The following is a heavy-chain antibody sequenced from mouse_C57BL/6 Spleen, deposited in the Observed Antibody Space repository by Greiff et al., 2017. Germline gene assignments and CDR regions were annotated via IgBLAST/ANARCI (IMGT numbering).Heavy chain of an antibody. V-gene: IGHV3-6*01. J-gene: IGHJ3*01. CDR1: GYSITSGYY. D-gene: IGHD2-4*01. Sequence: ESGPGLVKPSQSLSLTCSVTGYSITSGYYWNWIRQFPGNKLEWMGYISYDGSNNYNPSLKNRISITRDTSKNQFFLKLNSVTTEDTATYYCARGGYDYSFAYWGQGTLVTVSA. CDR3: ARGGYDYSFAY. CDR2: ISYDGSN.